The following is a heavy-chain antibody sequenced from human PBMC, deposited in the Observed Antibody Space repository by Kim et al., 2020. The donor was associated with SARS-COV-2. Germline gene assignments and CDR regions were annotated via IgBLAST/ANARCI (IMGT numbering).Heavy chain of an antibody. V-gene: IGHV1-3*01. CDR3: ARGSIAVALIDY. Sequence: ASVKVSCKASGYTFTSYAMHWVRQAPGQRLEWMGWINAGNGNTKYSQKFQGRVTITRDTSASTAYMELSSLRSEDTAVYYCARGSIAVALIDYWGQGTLVTVSS. CDR1: GYTFTSYA. J-gene: IGHJ4*02. D-gene: IGHD6-19*01. CDR2: INAGNGNT.